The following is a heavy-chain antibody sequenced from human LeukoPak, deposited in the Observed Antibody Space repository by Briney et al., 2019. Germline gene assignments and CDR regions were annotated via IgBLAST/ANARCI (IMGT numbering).Heavy chain of an antibody. Sequence: PGGSLRLSCAASGFTFSSYSMNWVRQAPGKGLEWVSSISSSSSYIYYADSVKSRFTISRDNAKNSLYLQMNSLRAEDTAVYYCAGDHMVRGVTALYYFDYWGQGTLVTVSS. CDR3: AGDHMVRGVTALYYFDY. CDR2: ISSSSSYI. D-gene: IGHD3-10*01. J-gene: IGHJ4*02. V-gene: IGHV3-21*01. CDR1: GFTFSSYS.